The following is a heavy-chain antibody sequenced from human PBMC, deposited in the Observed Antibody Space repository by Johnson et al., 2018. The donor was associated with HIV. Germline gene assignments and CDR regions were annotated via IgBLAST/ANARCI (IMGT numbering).Heavy chain of an antibody. CDR1: GFTFSSYG. CDR2: IYSGGST. Sequence: QVQLVESGGVVVQPGGTLRLSCAASGFTFSSYGMHWVRQAPGKGLEWVSVIYSGGSTGYADSVKGRFTISRDNAKNSLYLQMNSRRAEDTAVYYCARRTVVTPGAFDIWGQGTMVTVSS. CDR3: ARRTVVTPGAFDI. J-gene: IGHJ3*02. V-gene: IGHV3-NL1*01. D-gene: IGHD4-23*01.